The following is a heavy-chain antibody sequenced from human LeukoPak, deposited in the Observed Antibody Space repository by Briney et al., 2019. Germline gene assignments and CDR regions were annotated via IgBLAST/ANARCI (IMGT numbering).Heavy chain of an antibody. CDR3: AKDIGRFPHALDI. CDR2: ITSGGSPM. J-gene: IGHJ3*02. D-gene: IGHD1-26*01. V-gene: IGHV3-11*04. CDR1: GFTFSDHS. Sequence: GGSLKLSCAASGFTFSDHSMSWIRQSPGKGLEWVAYITSGGSPMYYVDSMKGRSTISRDNAKNSLYLEVHSLRAEDTAVYYCAKDIGRFPHALDIWGQGTMVTVSS.